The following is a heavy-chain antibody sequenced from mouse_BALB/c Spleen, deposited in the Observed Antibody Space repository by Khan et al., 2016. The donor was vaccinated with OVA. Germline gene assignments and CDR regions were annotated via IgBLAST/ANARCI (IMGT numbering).Heavy chain of an antibody. CDR2: VSYSGNT. CDR3: ARHYGEDFDY. Sequence: EVQLQESGPGLVKPSQSLSLTCTVTGFSITSDYAWNWIRQFPGNRLEWMGFVSYSGNTNYNPSLRSRFPITRDTSTNQFFLQLNSVTSEDTATYDCARHYGEDFDYWGQGTTLTVSS. J-gene: IGHJ2*01. V-gene: IGHV3-2*02. D-gene: IGHD1-1*02. CDR1: GFSITSDYA.